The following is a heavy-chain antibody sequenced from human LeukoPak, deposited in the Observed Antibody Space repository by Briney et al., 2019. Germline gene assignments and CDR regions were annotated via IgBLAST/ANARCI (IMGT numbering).Heavy chain of an antibody. CDR1: GGSFSGYY. Sequence: SETLSLTCAVYGGSFSGYYWSWIRQHPGKGLEWIGEINHSGSTNYNPSPKSRVTISVDTSKNQVSLKLSSVTAADTAVYYCARGGEADYDYVWGSYRYDWFDPWGQGTLVTVSS. CDR3: ARGGEADYDYVWGSYRYDWFDP. J-gene: IGHJ5*02. D-gene: IGHD3-16*02. V-gene: IGHV4-34*01. CDR2: INHSGST.